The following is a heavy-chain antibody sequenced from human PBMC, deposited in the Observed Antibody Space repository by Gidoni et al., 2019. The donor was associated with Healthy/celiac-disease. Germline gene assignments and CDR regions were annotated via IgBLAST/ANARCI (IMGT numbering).Heavy chain of an antibody. Sequence: EVQLLASGGGLVQPGGSLRLSCAASGFTFSSYAMSWVRQAPGKGLEWVSAISGSGGSTYYADSVKGRFTISRDNSKNTLYLQMNSLRAEDTAVYYCAKVSRSPIAAEENFDYWGQGTLVTVSS. CDR3: AKVSRSPIAAEENFDY. V-gene: IGHV3-23*01. CDR1: GFTFSSYA. J-gene: IGHJ4*02. D-gene: IGHD6-13*01. CDR2: ISGSGGST.